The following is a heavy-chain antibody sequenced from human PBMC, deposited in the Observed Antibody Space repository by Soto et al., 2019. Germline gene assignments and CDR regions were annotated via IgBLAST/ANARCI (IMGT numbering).Heavy chain of an antibody. Sequence: SETLSLTCTVSGASITYGGYSWSWIRQTPGKGLEWIGYINHLETTFYNPSFESRLTLSIDRAKNQFSLNLNSMSAADRAVYFCDRGGGSGSFDYWGQGILVTVSS. CDR2: INHLETT. J-gene: IGHJ4*02. CDR1: GASITYGGYS. D-gene: IGHD1-26*01. CDR3: DRGGGSGSFDY. V-gene: IGHV4-30-2*01.